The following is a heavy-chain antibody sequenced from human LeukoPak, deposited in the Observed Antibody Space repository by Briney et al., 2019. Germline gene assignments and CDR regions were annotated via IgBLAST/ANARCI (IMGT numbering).Heavy chain of an antibody. CDR2: ISGSGGST. CDR3: AKDAHTAMVTWYFDL. J-gene: IGHJ2*01. CDR1: GFTFSSHA. D-gene: IGHD5-18*01. V-gene: IGHV3-23*01. Sequence: GESLRLSCAASGFTFSSHAMSWVRQAPGKGLEWVSAISGSGGSTYYADSVKGRFTISRDNSKNTLYLQMNSLRAEDTAVYYCAKDAHTAMVTWYFDLWGRGTLVTVSS.